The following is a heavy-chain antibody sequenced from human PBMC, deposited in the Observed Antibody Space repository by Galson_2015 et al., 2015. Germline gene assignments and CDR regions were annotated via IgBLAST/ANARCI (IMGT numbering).Heavy chain of an antibody. J-gene: IGHJ5*02. V-gene: IGHV4-30-4*01. CDR2: IYYSGST. D-gene: IGHD3-10*01. CDR1: GGSISSGDYY. CDR3: ARVLLWFGELYWFDP. Sequence: TLSLTCTVSGGSISSGDYYWSWIRQPPGRGLAWIGYIYYSGSTYYNPSLKSRVTISVDTSKNQFSLKLSSVTAADTAVYYCARVLLWFGELYWFDPWGQGTLVTVSS.